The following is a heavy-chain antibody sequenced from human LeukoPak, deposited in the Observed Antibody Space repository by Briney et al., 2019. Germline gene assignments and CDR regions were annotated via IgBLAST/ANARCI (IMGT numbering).Heavy chain of an antibody. J-gene: IGHJ4*02. CDR3: ARGPYYYDSSGNFDY. CDR2: IHISGST. Sequence: SETLSLTCAVYGGSFSGYYWSWIRQPAGKGLEWIGRIHISGSTNYNPSLKSRVTISLDTSKNQFSLKLSSVTAADTAVYYCARGPYYYDSSGNFDYWGQGTLVTVSS. V-gene: IGHV4-59*10. D-gene: IGHD3-22*01. CDR1: GGSFSGYY.